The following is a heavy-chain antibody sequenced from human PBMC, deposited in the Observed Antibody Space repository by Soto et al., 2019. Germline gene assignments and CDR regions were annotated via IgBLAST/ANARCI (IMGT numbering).Heavy chain of an antibody. J-gene: IGHJ6*03. D-gene: IGHD1-1*01. CDR3: AREPIDGGTTVHYYYYYYMDV. V-gene: IGHV3-48*01. CDR2: ISSSSSTI. Sequence: GGSLRLSCAASGFTFSSYSMNWVRQAPGKGLEWVSYISSSSSTIYYADSVKGRFTISRDNAKNSLYLQMNSLRAEDTAVYYCAREPIDGGTTVHYYYYYYMDVWGKGTTVTVSS. CDR1: GFTFSSYS.